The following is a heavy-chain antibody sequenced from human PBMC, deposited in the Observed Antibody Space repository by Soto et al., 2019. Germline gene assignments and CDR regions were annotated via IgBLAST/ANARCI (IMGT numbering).Heavy chain of an antibody. CDR1: GGNCSSYT. CDR3: ARGEPMVRGVIIPHAFDI. J-gene: IGHJ3*02. CDR2: IIPILGIA. D-gene: IGHD3-10*01. V-gene: IGHV1-69*02. Sequence: ASVKVSCKASGGNCSSYTISCVRQAPGQGLEWMGRIIPILGIANYAQKFQGRVTITADKSTSTAYMELSSLRSEDTAVYYCARGEPMVRGVIIPHAFDIWGQRTMVTVSS.